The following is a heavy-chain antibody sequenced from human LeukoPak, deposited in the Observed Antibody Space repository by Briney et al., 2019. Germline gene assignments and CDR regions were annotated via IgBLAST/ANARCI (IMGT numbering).Heavy chain of an antibody. J-gene: IGHJ4*02. D-gene: IGHD3-10*01. CDR3: ARVSPRYGSGSYYAQYYFDY. Sequence: PGGSLRLSCAASGFTFSSYAMSWVRQAPGKGLEWVSSISSSSSYIYYADSVKGRFTISRGNAKNSLYLQMNSLRAEDTAVYYCARVSPRYGSGSYYAQYYFDYWGQGTLVTVSS. V-gene: IGHV3-21*01. CDR1: GFTFSSYA. CDR2: ISSSSSYI.